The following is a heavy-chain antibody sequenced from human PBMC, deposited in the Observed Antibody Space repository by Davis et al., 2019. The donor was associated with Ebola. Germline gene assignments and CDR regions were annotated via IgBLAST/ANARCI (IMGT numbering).Heavy chain of an antibody. Sequence: ASVKVSCKASGYTFTSYYMHWVRQAPGQGLEWMGWISAYNGNTNYAQKLQGRVTMTTDTSTSTAYMELRSLRSDDTAVYYCASRYSGYYYGMDVWGQGTTVTVSS. CDR1: GYTFTSYY. CDR2: ISAYNGNT. J-gene: IGHJ6*02. D-gene: IGHD5-12*01. V-gene: IGHV1-18*04. CDR3: ASRYSGYYYGMDV.